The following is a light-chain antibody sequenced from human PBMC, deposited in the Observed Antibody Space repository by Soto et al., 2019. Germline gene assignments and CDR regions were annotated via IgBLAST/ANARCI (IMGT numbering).Light chain of an antibody. CDR1: QSVNSAY. CDR3: QLYGSSPTWA. J-gene: IGKJ1*01. V-gene: IGKV3-20*01. Sequence: EIVLTQSPGTLSLSPGERATLSCRASQSVNSAYVAWYQQNPGQAPRVLICGASTRATGIPHRFSGSGSGTDFSLTISRLEPEDSAMYYCQLYGSSPTWAFGQGTKVEIK. CDR2: GAS.